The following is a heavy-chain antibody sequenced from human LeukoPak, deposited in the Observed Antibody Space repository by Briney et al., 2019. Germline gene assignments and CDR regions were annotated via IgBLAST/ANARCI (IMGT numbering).Heavy chain of an antibody. CDR1: GGSISSGGYY. CDR2: IYHSGST. D-gene: IGHD6-19*01. V-gene: IGHV4-30-2*01. J-gene: IGHJ4*02. CDR3: AASRVGYSSGSDY. Sequence: SQTLSLTCTVSGGSISSGGYYWSWIRQPPGKGLEWIGYIYHSGSTYYNPSLKSRVTISVDTSKNQFSLKLSSVTAADTVVYYCAASRVGYSSGSDYWGQGTLVTVSS.